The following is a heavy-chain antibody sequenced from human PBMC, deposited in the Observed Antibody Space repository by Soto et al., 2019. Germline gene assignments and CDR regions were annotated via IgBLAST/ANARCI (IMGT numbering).Heavy chain of an antibody. CDR2: IDPSDSYT. D-gene: IGHD3-22*01. CDR1: GYSFTSYW. Sequence: LGESLKISCKGSGYSFTSYWISWVRQMPGKGLEWMGRIDPSDSYTNYSPSFQGHVTISADKSISTAYLQWSSLKASDTAMYYCARLDYYDSSGYPPSYYYYGMDVWGQGTTVTVS. J-gene: IGHJ6*02. V-gene: IGHV5-10-1*01. CDR3: ARLDYYDSSGYPPSYYYYGMDV.